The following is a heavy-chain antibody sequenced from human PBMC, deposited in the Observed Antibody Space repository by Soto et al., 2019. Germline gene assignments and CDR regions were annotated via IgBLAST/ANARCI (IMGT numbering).Heavy chain of an antibody. CDR2: IYYSGST. CDR3: ARDLWGYCGTDCYPLDV. CDR1: GGSISSYY. Sequence: PSETLSLTCTVSGGSISSYYWSWIRQPPGKGLEWIGYIYYSGSTNYNPSIKSRVNISVDTSKNQFSLKLNSVTAADTAVYYCARDLWGYCGTDCYPLDVWGQGTTVTVSS. D-gene: IGHD2-21*02. V-gene: IGHV4-59*01. J-gene: IGHJ6*02.